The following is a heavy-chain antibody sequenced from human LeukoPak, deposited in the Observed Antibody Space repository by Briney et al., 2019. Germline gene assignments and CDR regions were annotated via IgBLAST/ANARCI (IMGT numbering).Heavy chain of an antibody. J-gene: IGHJ4*02. CDR2: IYSGGKT. CDR1: GFTVRNKY. D-gene: IGHD3-16*02. Sequence: GGSLTLPCAASGFTVRNKYMCWLRQAPGKGLEWVSLIYSGGKTYYADSVMGRFTISRDNSKNTLFLQINRRRTEDQAVAVDGVYRCLDYWGQGTLVTVSS. V-gene: IGHV3-53*01. CDR3: GVYRCLDY.